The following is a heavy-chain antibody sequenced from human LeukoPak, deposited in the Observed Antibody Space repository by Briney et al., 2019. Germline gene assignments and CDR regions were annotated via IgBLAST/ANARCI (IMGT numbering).Heavy chain of an antibody. CDR1: GFTFSSYW. CDR2: IKTDGSHT. D-gene: IGHD4/OR15-4a*01. J-gene: IGHJ4*02. Sequence: GGSLRLSCAASGFTFSSYWMTWVRQAPGKGLEWVANIKTDGSHTYYVDFVKGRFTISRDNAKNLLFLQLGSLRADDTGVYYCARASMGGRDYHLDSWGQGTLVTVSS. V-gene: IGHV3-7*01. CDR3: ARASMGGRDYHLDS.